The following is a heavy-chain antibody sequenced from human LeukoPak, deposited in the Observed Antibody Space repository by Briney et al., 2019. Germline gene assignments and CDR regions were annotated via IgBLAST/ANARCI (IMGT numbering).Heavy chain of an antibody. CDR2: IKQDGTEK. CDR3: ARDNGVVLGVHYMDV. CDR1: GFTFSNYW. Sequence: GGSLRLSCAASGFTFSNYWMTWVRQAPGKGLEWVADIKQDGTEKLYVNSVRGRFTISRHNAKMSLFLQMNSLRAEDTAVYYCARDNGVVLGVHYMDVWGKGTTVSVS. D-gene: IGHD3-3*01. J-gene: IGHJ6*03. V-gene: IGHV3-7*01.